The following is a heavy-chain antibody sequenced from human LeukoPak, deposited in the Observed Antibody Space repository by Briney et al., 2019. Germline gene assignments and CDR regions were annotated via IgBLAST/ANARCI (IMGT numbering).Heavy chain of an antibody. V-gene: IGHV4-30-2*05. D-gene: IGHD1-7*01. Sequence: PSQTLSLTCAVSGGSISSGGYSWSWIRQPPGKGLEWIAYVSYGGRAHYCPSLSGRLTISLDTSKNQFSLKLTSVTVADTAVYYCARARELGAFDFWGQGTLITVSS. CDR1: GGSISSGGYS. CDR2: VSYGGRA. J-gene: IGHJ3*01. CDR3: ARARELGAFDF.